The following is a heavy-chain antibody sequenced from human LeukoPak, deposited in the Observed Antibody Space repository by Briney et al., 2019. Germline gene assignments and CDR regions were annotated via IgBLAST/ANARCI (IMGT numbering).Heavy chain of an antibody. Sequence: SETLSLTCTVPGGSMSSYFWSWIRQPPGKGLEWIGYIYHSGSTFYNPSLKSRVTISVDTSKNQFSLKLSSVTAADTAVYYCARDHNSIAAAGTVAFDIWGQGTMVTVSS. CDR1: GGSMSSYF. CDR2: IYHSGST. D-gene: IGHD6-13*01. V-gene: IGHV4-59*01. CDR3: ARDHNSIAAAGTVAFDI. J-gene: IGHJ3*02.